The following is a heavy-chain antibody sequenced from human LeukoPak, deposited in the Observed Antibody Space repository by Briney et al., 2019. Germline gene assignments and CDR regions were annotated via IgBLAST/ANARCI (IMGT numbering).Heavy chain of an antibody. CDR3: ARDQYRYYYDSSGYSIDY. J-gene: IGHJ4*02. Sequence: GGSLRLSCAASGFTFSSYAMSWVRQAPGKGLEWVSAISGSGGSTYYADSVKGRFTISRDNSKNTLYLQMNSLRAEDTAVYYCARDQYRYYYDSSGYSIDYWGQGTLVTVSS. CDR2: ISGSGGST. V-gene: IGHV3-23*01. D-gene: IGHD3-22*01. CDR1: GFTFSSYA.